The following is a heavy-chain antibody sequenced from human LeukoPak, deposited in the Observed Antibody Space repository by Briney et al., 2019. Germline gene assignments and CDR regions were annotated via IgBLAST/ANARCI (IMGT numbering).Heavy chain of an antibody. CDR3: ARGQQPKWGYYYGMDV. J-gene: IGHJ6*02. CDR1: GGSFSGYY. CDR2: INHSGST. Sequence: SEILSLTCAVYGGSFSGYYWSWIRQPPGKGLEWIGEINHSGSTNYNPSLKGRVTISVDTSKNQFSLKLSSVTAADTAVYYCARGQQPKWGYYYGMDVWGQGTTVTVSS. D-gene: IGHD6-13*01. V-gene: IGHV4-34*01.